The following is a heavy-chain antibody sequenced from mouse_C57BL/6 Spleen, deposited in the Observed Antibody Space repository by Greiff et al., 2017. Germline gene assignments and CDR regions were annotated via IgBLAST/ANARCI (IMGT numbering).Heavy chain of an antibody. D-gene: IGHD1-1*01. Sequence: QVQLQQPGAELVKPGASVKMSCKASGYTFTSYWITWVKQRPGQGLEWIGDIYPGSGSTNYNEKFKSKATLTVDTSSSTAYMQLSSLTSEDSAVYYCANKGSNGDYFDYWGQGTTLTVAS. CDR2: IYPGSGST. J-gene: IGHJ2*01. V-gene: IGHV1-55*01. CDR1: GYTFTSYW. CDR3: ANKGSNGDYFDY.